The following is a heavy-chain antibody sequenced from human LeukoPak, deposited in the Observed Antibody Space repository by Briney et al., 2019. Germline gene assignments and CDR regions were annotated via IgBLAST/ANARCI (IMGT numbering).Heavy chain of an antibody. CDR3: ARFNLPGGWIDP. V-gene: IGHV4-34*01. D-gene: IGHD3-10*01. CDR1: GGSFSGYY. CDR2: INESGST. Sequence: PSETLSLTCAVYGGSFSGYYWSWIRQPPGKGLEWIGEINESGSTNYTPSLESRVTISIDTSRNHFSLKVTSVTADDTAVYFCARFNLPGGWIDPWGQGTLVTVSS. J-gene: IGHJ5*02.